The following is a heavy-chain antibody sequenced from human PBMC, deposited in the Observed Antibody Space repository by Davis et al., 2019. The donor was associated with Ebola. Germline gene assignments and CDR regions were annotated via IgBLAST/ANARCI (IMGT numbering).Heavy chain of an antibody. J-gene: IGHJ5*02. CDR2: ISYDGANT. CDR3: VTDQVEMVVRDYFDP. CDR1: GFTFSSYA. Sequence: GGSLRLSCAASGFTFSSYAMHWVRQAPGKVLEWVAFISYDGANTYYADSVKGRFTISRDNSKNTLYLQVNSLRPEDTAVYYCVTDQVEMVVRDYFDPWGQGTLVTVSS. D-gene: IGHD2-15*01. V-gene: IGHV3-30-3*01.